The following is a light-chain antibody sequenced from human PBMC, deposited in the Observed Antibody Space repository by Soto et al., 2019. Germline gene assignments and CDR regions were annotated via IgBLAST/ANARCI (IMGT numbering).Light chain of an antibody. Sequence: SALTQPRSVSGSPGQSVTISCTGTSSDVGGYNFVSWHQQHPGKAPKLMIYDVSKRPSGVPDRFSGSKSGNTASLTISGLQAEDEADYYCCSYAGSDTGVVGTGTKLTVL. V-gene: IGLV2-11*01. J-gene: IGLJ1*01. CDR3: CSYAGSDTGV. CDR1: SSDVGGYNF. CDR2: DVS.